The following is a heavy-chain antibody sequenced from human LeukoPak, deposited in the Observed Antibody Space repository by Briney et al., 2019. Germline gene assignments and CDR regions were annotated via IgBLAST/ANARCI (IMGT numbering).Heavy chain of an antibody. V-gene: IGHV1-46*01. J-gene: IGHJ6*02. CDR3: ARGGYDFVYYYYGMDV. Sequence: ASVTVSCKASGYTFTSYYMHWVRQAPGQGLEWMGIINPSGGSASYAQKFQGRVTMTRDTSISTAYMELSRLRSDDTAVYYCARGGYDFVYYYYGMDVWGQGTTVTVSS. D-gene: IGHD3-3*01. CDR2: INPSGGSA. CDR1: GYTFTSYY.